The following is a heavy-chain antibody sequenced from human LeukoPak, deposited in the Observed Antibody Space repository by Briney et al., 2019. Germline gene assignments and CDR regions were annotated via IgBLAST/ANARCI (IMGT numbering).Heavy chain of an antibody. CDR3: TREGVGFSYGFANL. CDR2: IGSSGTTM. J-gene: IGHJ5*02. CDR1: GFSLSDHY. Sequence: GGSLRLSCAASGFSLSDHYMGWIRQAPGKGLEWVSYIGSSGTTMYYADSVKGRFTISRDNAKNSLFLEMNSLRAEDTAVYYCTREGVGFSYGFANLWGQGTQVTVSS. V-gene: IGHV3-11*01. D-gene: IGHD5-18*01.